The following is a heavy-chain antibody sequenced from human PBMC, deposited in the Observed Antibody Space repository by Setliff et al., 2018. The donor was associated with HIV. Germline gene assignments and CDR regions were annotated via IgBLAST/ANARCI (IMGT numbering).Heavy chain of an antibody. J-gene: IGHJ4*02. V-gene: IGHV5-51*01. D-gene: IGHD1-26*01. CDR2: ILPRDSDT. CDR3: ARRDSGSYYGRLEY. Sequence: PGESLKISCEASGYIFTNYWIGWVRQMPGRGLEYMGIILPRDSDTRYSPSFQGQVTISADKSINTAYLQWSSLKASDTAVYFCARRDSGSYYGRLEYWGQGTLVTVSS. CDR1: GYIFTNYW.